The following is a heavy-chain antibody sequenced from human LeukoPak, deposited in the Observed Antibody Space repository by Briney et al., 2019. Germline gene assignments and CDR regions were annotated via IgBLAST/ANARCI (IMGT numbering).Heavy chain of an antibody. J-gene: IGHJ6*03. Sequence: SETLSLTCTVSGGSISTYYWNWIRQPPGKGLKWIGYIYYSGSTNYNPSLKSRVTISVDTSKKQFSLKLSSVTAADTAMYYCARGDYYYSYYMDVRGKGTTVTVSS. CDR1: GGSISTYY. CDR3: ARGDYYYSYYMDV. V-gene: IGHV4-59*01. CDR2: IYYSGST.